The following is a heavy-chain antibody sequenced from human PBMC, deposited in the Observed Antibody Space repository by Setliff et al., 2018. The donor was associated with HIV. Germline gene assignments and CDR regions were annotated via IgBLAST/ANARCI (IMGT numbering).Heavy chain of an antibody. CDR3: AREGKTALVTKYFDY. V-gene: IGHV4-31*03. D-gene: IGHD5-18*01. Sequence: LSLTCTVSSGSISSGTYYWSWTRQYPGKGLEWIGYIDYSGSAFYNPSLKSRITISRDTSKNQFSLKMNSVTAADTAVYYCAREGKTALVTKYFDYWGHGKLVTVSS. CDR2: IDYSGSA. CDR1: SGSISSGTYY. J-gene: IGHJ4*01.